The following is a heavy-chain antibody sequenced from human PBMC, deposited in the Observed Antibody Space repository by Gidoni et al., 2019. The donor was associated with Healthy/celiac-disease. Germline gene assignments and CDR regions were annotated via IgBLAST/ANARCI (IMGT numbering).Heavy chain of an antibody. Sequence: EVQLLESGGGLVQPGGSRSLSCAASGFPFSSYAMSWVRQAPGKGLEWGAAISGSGGSTYYADSVEGRFTISRDKSKNTLYLQMNSVRAEDTAVYYCAKDFCYWGQGTLVTVSS. V-gene: IGHV3-23*01. J-gene: IGHJ4*02. D-gene: IGHD3-3*01. CDR2: ISGSGGST. CDR1: GFPFSSYA. CDR3: AKDFCY.